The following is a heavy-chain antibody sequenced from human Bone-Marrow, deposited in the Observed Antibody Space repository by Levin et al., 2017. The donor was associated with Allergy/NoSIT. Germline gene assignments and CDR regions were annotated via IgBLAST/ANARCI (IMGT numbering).Heavy chain of an antibody. Sequence: AGGSLRLSCAASGFTFSSYAMHWVRQAPGKGLEWVAVISYDGSNKYYADSVKGRFTISRDNSKNTLYLQMNSLRAEDTAVYYCARDRAVAGTAVIYYGMDVWGQGTTVTVSS. J-gene: IGHJ6*02. CDR2: ISYDGSNK. CDR3: ARDRAVAGTAVIYYGMDV. V-gene: IGHV3-30-3*01. D-gene: IGHD6-19*01. CDR1: GFTFSSYA.